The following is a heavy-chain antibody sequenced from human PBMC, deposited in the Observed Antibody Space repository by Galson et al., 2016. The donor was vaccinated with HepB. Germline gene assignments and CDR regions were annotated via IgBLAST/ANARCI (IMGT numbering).Heavy chain of an antibody. Sequence: SVKVSCKASGYTFTKYAINWVRQAPGQGLEWMGWINTNTGNPTYAQGFTGRFVFSLATSVSTTYLQISSLKADDTALYFCARATEIPGTYWFDPWSQGTLVTVPS. J-gene: IGHJ5*02. CDR2: INTNTGNP. CDR3: ARATEIPGTYWFDP. D-gene: IGHD1-20*01. CDR1: GYTFTKYA. V-gene: IGHV7-4-1*02.